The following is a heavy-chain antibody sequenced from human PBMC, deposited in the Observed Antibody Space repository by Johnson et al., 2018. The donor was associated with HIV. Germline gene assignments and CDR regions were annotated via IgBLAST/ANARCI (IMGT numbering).Heavy chain of an antibody. CDR1: GFTFTSYA. Sequence: QVQLVEYGGGVVQPGRSLRLSCAASGFTFTSYAMYWVRQAPGKGLEWVSVIYSGGSTYYADSVKGRFTISRDNSKNTLYLQMNSLRAEDTAVYYCTTEQWLDGDAFDIWGQGTMVTVSS. D-gene: IGHD6-19*01. V-gene: IGHV3-NL1*01. CDR2: IYSGGST. CDR3: TTEQWLDGDAFDI. J-gene: IGHJ3*02.